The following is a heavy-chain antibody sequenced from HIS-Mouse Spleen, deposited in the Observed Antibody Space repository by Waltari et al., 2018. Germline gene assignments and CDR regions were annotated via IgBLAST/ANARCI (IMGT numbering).Heavy chain of an antibody. D-gene: IGHD6-13*01. CDR3: ARDMYSSSWSYYYYYGMDV. CDR2: IGAAGDT. CDR1: GFTFSSYD. V-gene: IGHV3-13*01. J-gene: IGHJ6*02. Sequence: EVQLVESGGGLVQPGGSLRLSCAASGFTFSSYDMHWVRQATGKGLEWVSAIGAAGDTYYPGSVKGRFTISRENAKNSLYLQMNSLRAGDTAVYYCARDMYSSSWSYYYYYGMDVWGQGTTVTVSS.